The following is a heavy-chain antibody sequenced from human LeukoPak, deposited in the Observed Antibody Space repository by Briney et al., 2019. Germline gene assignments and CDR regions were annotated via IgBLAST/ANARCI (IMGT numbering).Heavy chain of an antibody. J-gene: IGHJ3*02. Sequence: ETLSLTCAVYGGSFSGYYWSWIRQPPGKGLEWIGEINHSGSTNYNPSLKSRVTISVDTSKNQFSLKLSSVTAADTAVYYCARSGGTSARVNAFDIWGPGTMVTVSS. CDR3: ARSGGTSARVNAFDI. D-gene: IGHD2-15*01. CDR1: GGSFSGYY. CDR2: INHSGST. V-gene: IGHV4-34*01.